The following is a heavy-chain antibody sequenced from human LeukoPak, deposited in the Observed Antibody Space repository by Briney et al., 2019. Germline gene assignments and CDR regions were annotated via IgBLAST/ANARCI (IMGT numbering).Heavy chain of an antibody. J-gene: IGHJ4*02. D-gene: IGHD3-10*01. CDR3: ARALGDYGSGSYLDY. V-gene: IGHV3-30*04. CDR1: GFTFSSYA. Sequence: GGSLRLSCAASGFTFSSYAMHWVRQAPGKGLEWVAVISYDGSNKYYADSVKARFTISRDNYKNTLYLQMNSLRAEDTAVYYCARALGDYGSGSYLDYWGQGTLVTVSS. CDR2: ISYDGSNK.